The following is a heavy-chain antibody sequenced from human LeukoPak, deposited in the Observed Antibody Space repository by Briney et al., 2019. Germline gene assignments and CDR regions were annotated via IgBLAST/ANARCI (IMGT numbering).Heavy chain of an antibody. J-gene: IGHJ4*02. V-gene: IGHV3-21*01. D-gene: IGHD2-15*01. CDR1: GFTFSSYS. CDR3: AKSSGGNCYHADDD. CDR2: ISSGSRYI. Sequence: PGGSLRLSCAASGFTFSSYSMNWVRQAPGKGLEWVSSISSGSRYIYYADSVKGRFTISRDNAKDSLYLQMNSLRAEDTAVYYCAKSSGGNCYHADDDRGQGTLVTVSS.